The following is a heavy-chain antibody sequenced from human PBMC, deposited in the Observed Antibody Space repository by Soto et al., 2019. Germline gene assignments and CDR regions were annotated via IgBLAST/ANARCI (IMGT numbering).Heavy chain of an antibody. CDR1: GFTFTSSA. J-gene: IGHJ6*03. D-gene: IGHD3-3*01. CDR2: IVVGSGNT. V-gene: IGHV1-58*02. CDR3: AAVPYDFWSGYQLGNDYYYYYMDV. Sequence: ASVKVSCKASGFTFTSSAMQWVRQARGQRLEWIGWIVVGSGNTNYAQKFQERATITRDMSTSTAYMELSSLRSEDTAVYYRAAVPYDFWSGYQLGNDYYYYYMDVWGKGTTVTVSS.